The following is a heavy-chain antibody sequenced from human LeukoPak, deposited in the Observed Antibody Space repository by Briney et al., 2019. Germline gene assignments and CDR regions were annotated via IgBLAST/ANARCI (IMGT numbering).Heavy chain of an antibody. J-gene: IGHJ4*02. CDR1: GFTFSSYA. CDR2: ISYDGSNK. V-gene: IGHV3-30-3*01. D-gene: IGHD6-13*01. Sequence: GGSLRLSCAASGFTFSSYAMHWVRQAPGKGLEWVAVISYDGSNKYYADSVKGRFTISRDNAKNSLYLQMNSLRAEDTALYYCAKDIAAAGYFDYWGQGTLVTVSS. CDR3: AKDIAAAGYFDY.